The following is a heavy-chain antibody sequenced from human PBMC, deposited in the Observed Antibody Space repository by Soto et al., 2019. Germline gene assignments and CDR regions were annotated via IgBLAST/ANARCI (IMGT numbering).Heavy chain of an antibody. CDR3: ARATDYGDYGEFDY. J-gene: IGHJ4*02. CDR2: IYYSGST. Sequence: SETLSLTCTVSGGSVSSGSYYWSWIRQPPGKGLEWIGYIYYSGSTNYNPSLKSRVTISVDTSKNQFSLKLSSVTAADTAVYYCARATDYGDYGEFDYWGQGTLVTVSS. CDR1: GGSVSSGSYY. D-gene: IGHD4-17*01. V-gene: IGHV4-61*01.